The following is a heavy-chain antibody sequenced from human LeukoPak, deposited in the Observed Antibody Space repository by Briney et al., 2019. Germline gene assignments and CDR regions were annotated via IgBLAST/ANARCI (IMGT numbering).Heavy chain of an antibody. CDR2: INSHNGNT. Sequence: GASVKVSCKASGYTFTSYGISWVRQAPGQGLEWMGWINSHNGNTNYAERLQGRVTMTTDTSTSTSYMELRSLRSDDTAVYYCARAVSGSLYGDFDFWGQGTLVTVSS. J-gene: IGHJ4*02. CDR3: ARAVSGSLYGDFDF. V-gene: IGHV1-18*01. D-gene: IGHD1-26*01. CDR1: GYTFTSYG.